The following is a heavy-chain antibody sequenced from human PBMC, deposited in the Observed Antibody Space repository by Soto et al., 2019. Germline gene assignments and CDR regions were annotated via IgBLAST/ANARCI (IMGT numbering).Heavy chain of an antibody. Sequence: QVQLVESGGGVVQPGRSLRLSCAASGFTFSNYGMHWVRQAPGEGLEWVAVISYHGSDKYYADSVKGRFTISRDNSKNTLYLQMDSLRAEDRSGYYCAKDHLTTTVTTVGYWGQGTLVTVSS. D-gene: IGHD4-17*01. CDR2: ISYHGSDK. V-gene: IGHV3-30*18. CDR1: GFTFSNYG. CDR3: AKDHLTTTVTTVGY. J-gene: IGHJ4*02.